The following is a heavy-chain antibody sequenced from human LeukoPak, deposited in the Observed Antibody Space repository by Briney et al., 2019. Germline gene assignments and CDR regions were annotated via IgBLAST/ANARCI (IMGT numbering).Heavy chain of an antibody. CDR3: ATGYSSTWYYFDY. CDR1: ADSISSYC. V-gene: IGHV4-59*01. D-gene: IGHD6-13*01. CDR2: IYHSGST. J-gene: IGHJ4*02. Sequence: PSETLSLTCTVSADSISSYCWSWIRQPPGKGMEWIGYIYHSGSTNYNPSLKSRVTISADTSKDQFSLKLASVTAADTAVYYCATGYSSTWYYFDYWGQGTLVTVSS.